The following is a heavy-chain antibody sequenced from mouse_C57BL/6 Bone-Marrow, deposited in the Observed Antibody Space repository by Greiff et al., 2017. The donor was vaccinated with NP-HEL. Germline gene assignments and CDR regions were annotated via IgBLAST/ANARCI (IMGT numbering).Heavy chain of an antibody. J-gene: IGHJ3*01. CDR2: ISSGSSTI. CDR1: GFTFSDYG. Sequence: DVMLVESGGGLVKPGGSLKLSCAASGFTFSDYGMHWVRQAPEQGLEWVAYISSGSSTIYYADTVKGRFTISRDNAKNTLFLQMTSLRSEDTAMYYCARRTGQGWFAYWGQGTLVTVSA. V-gene: IGHV5-17*01. CDR3: ARRTGQGWFAY. D-gene: IGHD4-1*01.